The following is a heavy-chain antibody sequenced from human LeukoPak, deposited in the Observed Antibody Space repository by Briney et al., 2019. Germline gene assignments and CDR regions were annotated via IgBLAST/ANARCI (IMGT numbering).Heavy chain of an antibody. J-gene: IGHJ3*02. CDR3: ARGRTYCYDSSGYYPRDAFDI. CDR2: IGTAGDT. V-gene: IGHV3-13*01. D-gene: IGHD3-22*01. CDR1: GFTFSSYD. Sequence: GGSLRLSCAASGFTFSSYDMHWVRQATGKGLEWVSAIGTAGDTYYPGSVKGRFTISRENAKNSLYLQMNSLRAGDTAVYYCARGRTYCYDSSGYYPRDAFDIWGQGTMVTVSS.